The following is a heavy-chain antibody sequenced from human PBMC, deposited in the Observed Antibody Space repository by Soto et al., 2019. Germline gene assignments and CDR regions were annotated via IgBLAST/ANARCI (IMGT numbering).Heavy chain of an antibody. CDR2: IYHSGST. V-gene: IGHV4-30-2*01. J-gene: IGHJ4*02. Sequence: PSETLSLTCAVSGCSISGGGYSWSWIRQPPGKGLEWIGYIYHSGSTDYNTYLKSRVNISVDRSKNQSTRKLSSVTAADTAVYYCARAGNYGSGSYYNGLNFDYWGQGTLVTVSS. CDR1: GCSISGGGYS. CDR3: ARAGNYGSGSYYNGLNFDY. D-gene: IGHD3-10*01.